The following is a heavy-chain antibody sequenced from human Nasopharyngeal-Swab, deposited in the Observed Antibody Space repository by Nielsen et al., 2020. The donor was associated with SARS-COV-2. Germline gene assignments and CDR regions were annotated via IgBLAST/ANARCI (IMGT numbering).Heavy chain of an antibody. CDR2: IYYSGST. Sequence: SETLSLTCTVSGGSIGSYYWSWIRQPPGKGLEWIGYIYYSGSTNYNPSLKSRVTISVDTSKNQFSLKLSSVTAADTAVYYCARSKAAHNWFDPWGQGTLVTVSS. CDR1: GGSIGSYY. D-gene: IGHD6-6*01. J-gene: IGHJ5*02. CDR3: ARSKAAHNWFDP. V-gene: IGHV4-59*01.